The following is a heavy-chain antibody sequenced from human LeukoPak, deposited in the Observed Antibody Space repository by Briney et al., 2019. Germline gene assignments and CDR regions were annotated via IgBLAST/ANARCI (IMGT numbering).Heavy chain of an antibody. CDR2: MNPNSGNT. D-gene: IGHD3-9*01. V-gene: IGHV1-8*01. CDR1: GYTFTSYD. J-gene: IGHJ4*02. Sequence: ASVKVSCKASGYTFTSYDINWVRQATGQGLEWMGWMNPNSGNTGYAQKFQGRVTITRNTSISTAYMELSSLRSEDTAVYYCARGNYDILTGLLNFDYWGQGTLVTVSS. CDR3: ARGNYDILTGLLNFDY.